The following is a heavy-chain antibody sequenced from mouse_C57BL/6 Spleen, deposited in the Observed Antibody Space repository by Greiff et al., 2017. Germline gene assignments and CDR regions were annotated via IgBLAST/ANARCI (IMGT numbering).Heavy chain of an antibody. V-gene: IGHV1-18*01. Sequence: EVKLQESGPELVKPGASVKIPCKASGYTFTDYNMDWVKQSHGKSLEWIGDINPNNGGTIYNQKFKGKAALTVDKSSSTAYMELRSLTSEDTAVYYCARPQIYDGYYLAYWGQGTLVTVSA. CDR3: ARPQIYDGYYLAY. D-gene: IGHD2-3*01. CDR2: INPNNGGT. J-gene: IGHJ3*01. CDR1: GYTFTDYN.